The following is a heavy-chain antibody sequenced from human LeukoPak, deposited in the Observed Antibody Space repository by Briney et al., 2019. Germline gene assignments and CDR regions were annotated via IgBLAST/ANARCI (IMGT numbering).Heavy chain of an antibody. CDR2: IIPIFGTA. V-gene: IGHV1-69*05. CDR3: ARHPGIAVADYYFDY. D-gene: IGHD6-19*01. Sequence: SVKVSXKAPGGTFSSYAISWVRQAPGQGLEWMGRIIPIFGTANYAQKFQCRVTITTDESTSTAYMELSSLRSEDTAVYYCARHPGIAVADYYFDYWGQGTLVTVSS. CDR1: GGTFSSYA. J-gene: IGHJ4*02.